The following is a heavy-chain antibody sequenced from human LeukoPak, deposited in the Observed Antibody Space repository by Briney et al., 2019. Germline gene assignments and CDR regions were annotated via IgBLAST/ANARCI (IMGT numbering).Heavy chain of an antibody. CDR2: IKQDGSEI. D-gene: IGHD3-3*01. CDR1: GFTFNKYW. Sequence: GGALRLSCAASGFTFNKYWMSWVRQAPGKGLEWVASIKQDGSEIYYVDSVKGRLTISRDNAKNSLYLQMNSLRAEDTAVYYCARENFWSGYYFFDYWGQGTLVTVAS. CDR3: ARENFWSGYYFFDY. J-gene: IGHJ4*02. V-gene: IGHV3-7*01.